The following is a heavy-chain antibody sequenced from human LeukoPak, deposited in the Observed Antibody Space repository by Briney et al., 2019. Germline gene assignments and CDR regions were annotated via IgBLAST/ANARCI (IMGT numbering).Heavy chain of an antibody. CDR3: ARSPGAYCGGDCYPYYFDY. D-gene: IGHD2-21*02. CDR2: IYSGGST. Sequence: GGSLRLSCAASGFTVSSNYMSWVRQAPGKGLKWVSVIYSGGSTYYADSVKGRFTISRDNSKNTLYLQMNSLRAEDTAVYYCARSPGAYCGGDCYPYYFDYWGQGTLVTVSS. J-gene: IGHJ4*02. CDR1: GFTVSSNY. V-gene: IGHV3-53*01.